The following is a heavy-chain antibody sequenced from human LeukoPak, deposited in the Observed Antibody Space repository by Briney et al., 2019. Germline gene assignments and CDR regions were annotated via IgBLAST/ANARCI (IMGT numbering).Heavy chain of an antibody. V-gene: IGHV1-8*01. CDR2: MNPDSGNT. Sequence: VASVKVSCKASEYTFNIYDINWVRQAPGQGLEWMGWMNPDSGNTGFAQKFQDRVTMTRNTSITTAYMELSSLRSEDTAVYYCAVHLPGDYLDRWGQGTLVTVSS. J-gene: IGHJ4*02. CDR1: EYTFNIYD. CDR3: AVHLPGDYLDR.